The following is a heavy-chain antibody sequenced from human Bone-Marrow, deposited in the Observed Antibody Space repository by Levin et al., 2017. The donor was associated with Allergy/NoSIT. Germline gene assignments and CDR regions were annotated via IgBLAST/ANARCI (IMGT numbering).Heavy chain of an antibody. CDR3: ARPALAYGDYEVSWFDP. Sequence: PGGSLRLSCAASGFTFSSYWMSWVRQAPGKGLEWVANIKQDGSEKYYVDSVKGRFTISRDNAKNSLYLQMNSLRAEDTAVYYCARPALAYGDYEVSWFDPWGQGTLVTVSS. CDR1: GFTFSSYW. J-gene: IGHJ5*02. D-gene: IGHD4-17*01. V-gene: IGHV3-7*01. CDR2: IKQDGSEK.